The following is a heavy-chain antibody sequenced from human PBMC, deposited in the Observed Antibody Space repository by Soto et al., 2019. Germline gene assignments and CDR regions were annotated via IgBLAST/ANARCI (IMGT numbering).Heavy chain of an antibody. CDR3: AXSFERASSSTSYLHFDS. J-gene: IGHJ4*02. D-gene: IGHD6-13*01. CDR2: ITANGGTT. V-gene: IGHV3-23*01. CDR1: GFSFSTYA. Sequence: GGSLRLSCAASGFSFSTYAMTWVRQTPGKGLEWVSTITANGGTTYYPDSVKGRFTVSRDNSDNTLYLQMTSLRAEDTAIYFCAXSFERASSSTSYLHFDSWGQGALVTVSS.